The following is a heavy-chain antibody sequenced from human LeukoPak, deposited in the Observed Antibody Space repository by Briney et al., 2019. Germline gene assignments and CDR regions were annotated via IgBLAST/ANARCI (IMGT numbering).Heavy chain of an antibody. V-gene: IGHV3-43*01. Sequence: GGSLRLSCATSGFNFDRYTIHWVRQAPGKGLEWVSLAGWAGGTTFYSDSVRGRFTISRDSGRKSVYLQMNSLRAEDTAVYYCASRGYSYGPDYWGQGTLVTVSS. D-gene: IGHD5-18*01. CDR1: GFNFDRYT. J-gene: IGHJ4*02. CDR2: AGWAGGTT. CDR3: ASRGYSYGPDY.